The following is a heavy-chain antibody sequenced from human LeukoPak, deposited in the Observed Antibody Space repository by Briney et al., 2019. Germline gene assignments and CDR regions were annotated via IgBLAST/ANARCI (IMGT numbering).Heavy chain of an antibody. D-gene: IGHD3-10*01. CDR1: GGSISSSSYY. J-gene: IGHJ6*03. V-gene: IGHV4-39*01. CDR2: IYYSGST. Sequence: SETLSLTCTVSGGSISSSSYYWGWIRQPPGKGLEWIGSIYYSGSTYYNPSLKSRVTISVDTSKNQFSLKLSSVTAADTAVYYCARHFGRVRELWFGEPGDYYYMDVWGKGTTVTVSS. CDR3: ARHFGRVRELWFGEPGDYYYMDV.